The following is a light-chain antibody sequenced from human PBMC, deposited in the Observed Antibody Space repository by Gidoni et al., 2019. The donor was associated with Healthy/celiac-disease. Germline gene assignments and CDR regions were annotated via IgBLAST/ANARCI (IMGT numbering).Light chain of an antibody. CDR2: AAY. Sequence: DIQMTQSPSSLSASVGDRVTITCRASQSISSYLNWYQQKPGKAPKLLIYAAYSLQSGVPTRLSGSGSGKDFTLTISSLQHEDFATYYCQQSYSTPWTFGQGTKVEIK. CDR1: QSISSY. CDR3: QQSYSTPWT. V-gene: IGKV1-39*01. J-gene: IGKJ1*01.